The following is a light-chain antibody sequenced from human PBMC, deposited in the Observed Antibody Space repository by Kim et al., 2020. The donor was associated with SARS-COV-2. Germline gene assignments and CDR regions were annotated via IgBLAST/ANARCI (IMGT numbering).Light chain of an antibody. Sequence: GQSGTISGTGTSSDVGVYNRASWDQQPPGTAPKLIIYEVNKRPSGVPGRFSGSKSGNTASLTISGLQAEDEADYYFSSYINSNTVIFGGGTKVTVL. V-gene: IGLV2-18*02. CDR1: SSDVGVYNR. J-gene: IGLJ2*01. CDR3: SSYINSNTVI. CDR2: EVN.